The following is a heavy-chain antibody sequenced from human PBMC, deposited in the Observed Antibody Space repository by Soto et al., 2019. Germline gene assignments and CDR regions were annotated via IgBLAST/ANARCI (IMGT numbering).Heavy chain of an antibody. CDR2: IYPGDSDT. CDR3: ASTSIAAAGKDYNWFDP. D-gene: IGHD6-13*01. CDR1: GYSFTNYW. J-gene: IGHJ5*02. Sequence: EVQLVQSGAEVKKPGESLKISCKGSGYSFTNYWIGWVRQMPGKGLEWMGIIYPGDSDTRYSPSFQGQVTISADKSISTAYLQWSSLKASDTAMYYRASTSIAAAGKDYNWFDPWGQGTLVTVSS. V-gene: IGHV5-51*01.